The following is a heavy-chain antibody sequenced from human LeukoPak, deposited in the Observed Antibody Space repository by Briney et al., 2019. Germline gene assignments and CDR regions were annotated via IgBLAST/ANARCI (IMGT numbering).Heavy chain of an antibody. CDR1: GFTFTSSA. V-gene: IGHV1-58*01. D-gene: IGHD1-26*01. J-gene: IGHJ4*02. CDR2: IVVGSGNT. CDR3: ARESSGSYRTFDY. Sequence: SVKVSCKASGFTFTSSAVQWVRQARGQRLEWIGWIVVGSGNTNYAQKFQERVTITRDMSTSTAYMELSSLRSEDTAVYYCARESSGSYRTFDYWGQGTLVTVSS.